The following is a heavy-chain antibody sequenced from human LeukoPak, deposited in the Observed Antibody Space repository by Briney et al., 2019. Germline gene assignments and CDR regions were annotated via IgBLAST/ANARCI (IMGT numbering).Heavy chain of an antibody. J-gene: IGHJ5*02. CDR3: AKDPITMIVVVIPWLDP. D-gene: IGHD3-22*01. CDR2: ISGSGGST. CDR1: GFTFSSYA. Sequence: GGSLRPSCAASGFTFSSYAMSWVRQAPGKGLEWVSAISGSGGSTYYADSVKGRFTISRDNSKNTLYLQMNSLRAEDTAVYYCAKDPITMIVVVIPWLDPWGQGTLVTVSS. V-gene: IGHV3-23*01.